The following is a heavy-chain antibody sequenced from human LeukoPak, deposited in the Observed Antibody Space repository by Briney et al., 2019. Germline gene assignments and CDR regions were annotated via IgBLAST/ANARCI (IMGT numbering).Heavy chain of an antibody. Sequence: PGGSLRLSCAASGFTFSNYAMSWVRQAPGKGLEWVSAISGSGGSTYYADSVKGWFTISRDNSKNTLYLQMHSLRVEDTAVYYCAKVPVVTALDAFDIWGQGTMVTVSS. V-gene: IGHV3-23*01. CDR2: ISGSGGST. J-gene: IGHJ3*02. D-gene: IGHD2-21*02. CDR3: AKVPVVTALDAFDI. CDR1: GFTFSNYA.